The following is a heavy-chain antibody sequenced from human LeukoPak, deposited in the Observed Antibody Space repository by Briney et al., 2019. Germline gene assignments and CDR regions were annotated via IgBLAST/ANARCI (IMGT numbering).Heavy chain of an antibody. Sequence: PSETLSLTCTVSGGSISSSSYYWGWIRQPPGKGLEWIGSIYYSGSTYYNPSLKSRVTISVDTSKNQFSLKLSSVTAADTAVYYCAASQGIAAAGTHAFYYYYYMDVWGKGTTVTISS. D-gene: IGHD6-13*01. CDR1: GGSISSSSYY. V-gene: IGHV4-39*01. CDR2: IYYSGST. J-gene: IGHJ6*03. CDR3: AASQGIAAAGTHAFYYYYYMDV.